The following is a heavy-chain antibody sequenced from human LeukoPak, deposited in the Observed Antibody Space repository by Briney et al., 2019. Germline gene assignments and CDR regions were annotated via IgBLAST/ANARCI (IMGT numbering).Heavy chain of an antibody. CDR2: IYYSGDT. J-gene: IGHJ4*02. Sequence: QSSETLSLTCTVSGGSISSGSYYWGWIRQPPGKGLEWIGSIYYSGDTYYNPSLKSRVTISIDTSKNQFSLKLGSVTAADTAVYHCARHSGMVRGAYFQLWGQGTLVTVSS. D-gene: IGHD3-10*01. V-gene: IGHV4-39*01. CDR3: ARHSGMVRGAYFQL. CDR1: GGSISSGSYY.